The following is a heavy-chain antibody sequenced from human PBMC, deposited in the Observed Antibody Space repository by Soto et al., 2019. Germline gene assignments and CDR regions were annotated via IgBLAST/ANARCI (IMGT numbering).Heavy chain of an antibody. J-gene: IGHJ3*02. CDR1: GYSFTSYW. CDR2: IYPGDSDT. Sequence: GESLKISCKGSGYSFTSYWIGWVRQMPGKGLEWMGIIYPGDSDTRYSPSFQGQVTISADKSISTAYLQWSSMKASNTDMYYCARHHGGFWSGYYTLRAFDIWGQGTMVTVSS. CDR3: ARHHGGFWSGYYTLRAFDI. D-gene: IGHD3-3*01. V-gene: IGHV5-51*01.